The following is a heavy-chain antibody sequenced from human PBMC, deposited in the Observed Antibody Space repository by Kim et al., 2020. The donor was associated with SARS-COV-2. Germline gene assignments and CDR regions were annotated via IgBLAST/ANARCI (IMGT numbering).Heavy chain of an antibody. CDR1: GFTFSTYW. CDR3: ARNMLTLIGFDY. CDR2: IKEDGSDT. J-gene: IGHJ4*02. Sequence: GGSLRLSCAASGFTFSTYWMSWVRQAPGKGLEWMANIKEDGSDTNDVDSLKGRFTISRDNAKNALYLHMNSLRAEDTAVYYCARNMLTLIGFDYWGQGTRVTVSS. D-gene: IGHD3-16*01. V-gene: IGHV3-7*01.